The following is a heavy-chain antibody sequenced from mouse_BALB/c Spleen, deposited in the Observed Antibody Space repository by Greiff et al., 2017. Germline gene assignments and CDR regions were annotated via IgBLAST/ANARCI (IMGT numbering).Heavy chain of an antibody. CDR1: GYTFTSYW. J-gene: IGHJ2*01. CDR3: ASYGNFDY. CDR2: INPSTGYT. D-gene: IGHD2-1*01. Sequence: VKLMESGAELAKPGASVKMSCKASGYTFTSYWMHWVKQRPGQGLEWIGYINPSTGYTEYNQKFKDKATLTADKSSSTAYMQLSSLTSEDSAVYYCASYGNFDYWGQGTTLTVSS. V-gene: IGHV1-7*01.